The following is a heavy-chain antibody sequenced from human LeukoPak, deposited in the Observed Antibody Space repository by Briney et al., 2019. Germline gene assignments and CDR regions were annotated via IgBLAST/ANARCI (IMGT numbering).Heavy chain of an antibody. V-gene: IGHV1-46*01. CDR3: GRAASRYSGYGPPPR. CDR1: GYTFTSYY. J-gene: IGHJ4*02. Sequence: ASVKVSCKASGYTFTSYYMHWVRQAPGQGLEWMGIINPSGGSTSYAQKFQGRVTMTRDTSTSTVYMELSSLRSEDTAVYYCGRAASRYSGYGPPPRGGQGTLVTVSS. CDR2: INPSGGST. D-gene: IGHD5-12*01.